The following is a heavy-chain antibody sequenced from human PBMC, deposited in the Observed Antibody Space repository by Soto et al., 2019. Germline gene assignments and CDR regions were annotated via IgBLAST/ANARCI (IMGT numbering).Heavy chain of an antibody. CDR3: ARDCSSTSCYSRWFDP. Sequence: SETLSLTCTVSGGSISSYYWSWIRQPAGKGLEWIGRIYTSGSTNYNPSLKSRVTMSVDTSKNQFSLKLSSVTAADTAVYYCARDCSSTSCYSRWFDPWGQGTLVTVSS. CDR1: GGSISSYY. D-gene: IGHD2-2*01. CDR2: IYTSGST. V-gene: IGHV4-4*07. J-gene: IGHJ5*02.